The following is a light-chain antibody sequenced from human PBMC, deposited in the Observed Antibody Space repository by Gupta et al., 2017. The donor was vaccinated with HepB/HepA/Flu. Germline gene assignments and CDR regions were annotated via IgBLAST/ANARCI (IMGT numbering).Light chain of an antibody. Sequence: SYVPTQPTSGSVGPRKTGRINCGGNNIGSKSVHWYQQKPGQAPVLVVYDDSDRPSGIPERFSGSNSGNTATLTISRVEAGDEADYYCQVWDSSSDHPVFGGGTKLTVL. CDR2: DDS. V-gene: IGLV3-21*03. J-gene: IGLJ2*01. CDR3: QVWDSSSDHPV. CDR1: NIGSKS.